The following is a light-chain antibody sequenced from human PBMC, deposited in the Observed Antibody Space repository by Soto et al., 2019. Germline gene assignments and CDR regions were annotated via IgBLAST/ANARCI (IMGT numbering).Light chain of an antibody. J-gene: IGLJ3*02. Sequence: QSALTQPPSASGSPGQSVTISCTGTSSDVGGYNYVSWYQQYPGTAPKLMIYEDTKRPSGVPDRFSGSKSGNTASLTVSGLQADDEADYYCSSYAASNNFYFVFGGGTKLTVL. CDR2: EDT. V-gene: IGLV2-8*01. CDR1: SSDVGGYNY. CDR3: SSYAASNNFYFV.